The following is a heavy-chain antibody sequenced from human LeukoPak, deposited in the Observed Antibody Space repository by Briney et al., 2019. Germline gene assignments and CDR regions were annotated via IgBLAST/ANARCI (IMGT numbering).Heavy chain of an antibody. Sequence: GGSLRLSWAASGFTFSTYAMSWVRQAPGKGLEWVSTISGGGGSTYYADSVKGRFSISRDNSKNTLYLQMNSLRAEDAAVYYCAKVGLWFGELRSFDIWGQGTMVTVST. CDR2: ISGGGGST. CDR1: GFTFSTYA. CDR3: AKVGLWFGELRSFDI. D-gene: IGHD3-10*01. V-gene: IGHV3-23*01. J-gene: IGHJ3*02.